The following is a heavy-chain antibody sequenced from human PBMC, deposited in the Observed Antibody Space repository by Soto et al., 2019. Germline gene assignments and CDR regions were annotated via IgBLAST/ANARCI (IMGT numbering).Heavy chain of an antibody. D-gene: IGHD3-9*01. Sequence: SETLSLTCTVSGGSVSSGSYYWSWIRQPPGKGLEWIGYIYYSGSTNYNPSLKSRVAISVDTSKNQFSLKLSSVTAADTAVYYCARVGILTGSPGNWFDPWGQGTLVTVSS. CDR2: IYYSGST. V-gene: IGHV4-61*01. J-gene: IGHJ5*02. CDR1: GGSVSSGSYY. CDR3: ARVGILTGSPGNWFDP.